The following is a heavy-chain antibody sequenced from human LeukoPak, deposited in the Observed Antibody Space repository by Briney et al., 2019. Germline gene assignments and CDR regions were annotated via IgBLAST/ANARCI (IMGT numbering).Heavy chain of an antibody. CDR1: TDSFTRGAFY. CDR2: ISYSGST. D-gene: IGHD1-26*01. V-gene: IGHV4-30-4*08. J-gene: IGHJ4*02. CDR3: ARDRQGIVGATGFDY. Sequence: SQTLSLTCTVPTDSFTRGAFYWSWIRQPPGKGLEWTGYISYSGSTAFNPSLKSRIIMSLDTSKNQFSLNLTSVSVADTAVYYCARDRQGIVGATGFDYWGRGTLVTVSS.